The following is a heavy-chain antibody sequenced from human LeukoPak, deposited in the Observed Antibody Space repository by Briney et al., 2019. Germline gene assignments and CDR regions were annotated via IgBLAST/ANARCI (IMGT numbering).Heavy chain of an antibody. CDR1: GFTFSNYD. D-gene: IGHD4-17*01. CDR2: IGTAGDT. V-gene: IGHV3-13*01. CDR3: ARARAGDYTFDY. Sequence: PGGSLRLSCAASGFTFSNYDMHWVRQVTGKGLEWVSAIGTAGDTYYTTSVKGRITISRENAKNSFYLQTNSLRVGDTAVYYCARARAGDYTFDYWGQGALVTVSS. J-gene: IGHJ4*02.